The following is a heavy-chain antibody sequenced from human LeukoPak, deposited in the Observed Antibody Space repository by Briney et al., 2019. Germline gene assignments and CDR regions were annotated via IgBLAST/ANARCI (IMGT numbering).Heavy chain of an antibody. Sequence: SEALSLTCTVSGGSMRGYYWSWIGQPPGKGLEWIAYINYSGSTNYNPSLKSRVAISINTSKNQFPLKLSSVTAADTAVYYCARIMGDWGQGTLVTVSS. CDR1: GGSMRGYY. V-gene: IGHV4-59*12. D-gene: IGHD1-26*01. CDR2: INYSGST. CDR3: ARIMGD. J-gene: IGHJ1*01.